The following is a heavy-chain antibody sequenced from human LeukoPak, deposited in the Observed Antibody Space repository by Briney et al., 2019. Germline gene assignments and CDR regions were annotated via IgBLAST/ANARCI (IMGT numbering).Heavy chain of an antibody. CDR1: GFIFRNYG. CDR3: AKDVSKFYGSGTWY. J-gene: IGHJ4*02. V-gene: IGHV3-30*02. CDR2: IRYDGSHE. D-gene: IGHD3-10*01. Sequence: GGSLRLSRPASGFIFRNYGMHWVRQAPATGLEGVAFIRYDGSHEYYADSLTGRFTISRDNSKNTLYLQMNSLRAEDTAVYYCAKDVSKFYGSGTWYWGQGTLVTVSS.